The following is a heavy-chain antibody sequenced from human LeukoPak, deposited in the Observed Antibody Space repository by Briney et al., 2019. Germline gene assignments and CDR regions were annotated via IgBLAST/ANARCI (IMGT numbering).Heavy chain of an antibody. CDR2: INHSGST. CDR3: ALRRIAAVFDY. D-gene: IGHD6-13*01. V-gene: IGHV4-34*01. J-gene: IGHJ4*02. Sequence: PSETLSLTCAVYGGSFSGYYWSWIRQPPGKGLEWIGEINHSGSTNYNPSLKSRVTISVDTSKNQFSLKLSSVTAADTAVYYCALRRIAAVFDYWGQGTLVTVSS. CDR1: GGSFSGYY.